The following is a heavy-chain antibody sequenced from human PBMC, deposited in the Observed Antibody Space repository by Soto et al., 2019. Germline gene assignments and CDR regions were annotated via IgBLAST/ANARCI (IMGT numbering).Heavy chain of an antibody. CDR3: ARVTTLETYYYDSSGYYYRDYFDY. V-gene: IGHV4-31*03. CDR2: IYYSGST. CDR1: GGSISSGGYY. Sequence: SETLSLTCTVSGGSISSGGYYWSWIRQHPGKGLEWIGYIYYSGSTYYNPSLKSRVTISVDTSKNQFSLKLSSVTAADTAVYYCARVTTLETYYYDSSGYYYRDYFDYWGQGTLVTVSS. J-gene: IGHJ4*02. D-gene: IGHD3-22*01.